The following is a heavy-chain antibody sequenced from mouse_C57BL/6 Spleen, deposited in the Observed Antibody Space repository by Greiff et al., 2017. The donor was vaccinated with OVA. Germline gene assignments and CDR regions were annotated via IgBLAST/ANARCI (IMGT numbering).Heavy chain of an antibody. CDR2: IDPETGGT. D-gene: IGHD2-3*01. CDR3: TRLGDGYYRYFDV. CDR1: GYTFTDYE. Sequence: VKLMESGAELVRPGASVTLSCKASGYTFTDYEMHWVKQTPVHGLEWIGAIDPETGGTAYNQKFKGKAILTADKSSSTAYMELRSLTSEDSAVYYCTRLGDGYYRYFDVWGTGTTVTVSS. J-gene: IGHJ1*03. V-gene: IGHV1-15*01.